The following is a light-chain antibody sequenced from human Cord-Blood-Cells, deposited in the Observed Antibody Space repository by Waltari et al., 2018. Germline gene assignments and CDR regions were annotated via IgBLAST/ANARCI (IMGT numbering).Light chain of an antibody. J-gene: IGLJ1*01. CDR2: EVS. CDR1: SSDVGGYKY. V-gene: IGLV2-14*01. CDR3: SSYTSSSTYV. Sequence: QSALTQPASVSGSPGQSITISCTGTSSDVGGYKYSSWYQQHPGKAPKLMIYEVSNRPSGVSNRFSGSKSGNTASLTISGLQAEDEADYYCSSYTSSSTYVFGTGTKVTVL.